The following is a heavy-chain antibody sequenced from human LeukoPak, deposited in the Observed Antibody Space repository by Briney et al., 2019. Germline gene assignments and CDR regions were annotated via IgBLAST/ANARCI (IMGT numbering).Heavy chain of an antibody. V-gene: IGHV4-4*07. CDR2: IYTSGTT. Sequence: PSETLSLTCAVSGGSISNYYWSWIRQPAGKGLEWIGRIYTSGTTHYNPSLKSRVTMSVDTSKNQFSLNLSSVTAADTAVYYCARESYYDSSGYSHDAFDIWGQGTMVTVSS. J-gene: IGHJ3*02. CDR3: ARESYYDSSGYSHDAFDI. CDR1: GGSISNYY. D-gene: IGHD3-22*01.